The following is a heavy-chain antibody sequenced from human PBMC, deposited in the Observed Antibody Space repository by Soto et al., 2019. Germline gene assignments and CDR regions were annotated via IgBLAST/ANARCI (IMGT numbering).Heavy chain of an antibody. CDR1: GFTFSSYG. Sequence: PGGSLRLSCAASGFTFSSYGMHWVRRDPGKGRVGWAVIVYDGSNKYYADSVKGRFTISIDNSKNTLYLKMNSLRAEDTAVYFCAKEVRSYYSASGYYYYVKDGGRQRTT. J-gene: IGHJ6*02. CDR3: AKEVRSYYSASGYYYYVKDG. V-gene: IGHV3-30*18. CDR2: IVYDGSNK. D-gene: IGHD3-10*01.